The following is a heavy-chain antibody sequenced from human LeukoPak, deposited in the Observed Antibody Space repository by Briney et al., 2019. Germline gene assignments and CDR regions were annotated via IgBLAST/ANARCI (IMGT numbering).Heavy chain of an antibody. V-gene: IGHV1-2*02. Sequence: ASVKVSCKASGYTFTGYYVHWVRQAPGQGLEWMRWINLNSGDTDFAQKFQGRVTMTRDTSISTAYMELSRLRSDDTAVYYCARGDNYDILTGYQTPCHLSDYWGQGTLVTVAS. D-gene: IGHD3-9*01. CDR1: GYTFTGYY. CDR2: INLNSGDT. CDR3: ARGDNYDILTGYQTPCHLSDY. J-gene: IGHJ4*02.